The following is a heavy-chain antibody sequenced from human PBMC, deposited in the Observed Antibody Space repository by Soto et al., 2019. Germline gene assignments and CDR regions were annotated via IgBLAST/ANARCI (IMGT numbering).Heavy chain of an antibody. CDR3: AHRPYDSSGYQGRPVHRYNWFDP. Sequence: QITLKESGPTLVKPTQTLTLTCTFSGFSLSTSGVGVGWIRQPPGKALEWLALIYWDDDKRYSPSLKSRLTITKDTSKNQVVLTMTNMDPVDTATYYCAHRPYDSSGYQGRPVHRYNWFDPWGQGTLVTVSS. CDR1: GFSLSTSGVG. CDR2: IYWDDDK. V-gene: IGHV2-5*02. J-gene: IGHJ5*02. D-gene: IGHD3-22*01.